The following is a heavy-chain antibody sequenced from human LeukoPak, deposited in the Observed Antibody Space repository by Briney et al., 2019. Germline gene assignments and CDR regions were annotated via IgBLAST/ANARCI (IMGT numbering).Heavy chain of an antibody. V-gene: IGHV3-7*01. CDR3: ARDRARFSAYYYYYGMDV. J-gene: IGHJ6*02. CDR2: IKQDGGEK. CDR1: GFTFSSYW. D-gene: IGHD3-3*01. Sequence: GGSLRLSCAASGFTFSSYWMSWVRQAPGKGLEWVANIKQDGGEKYYVDSVKGRFTISRDNAKNSLYLQMNSLRAEDTAVYYCARDRARFSAYYYYYGMDVWGQGTTVTVSS.